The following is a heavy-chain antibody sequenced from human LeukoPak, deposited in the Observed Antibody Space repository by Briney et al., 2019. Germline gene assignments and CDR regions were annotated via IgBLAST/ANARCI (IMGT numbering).Heavy chain of an antibody. Sequence: PGGSLRLSCAASGFTFSSFEMNWVRQAPGKGLEWVSYISPSGSDMSYRDSVKGRFSISRDNAMNPLYLQMNSLRAEDTAVYYCTRDEVGATTEFDSWGQGTLVTVSS. CDR2: ISPSGSDM. CDR3: TRDEVGATTEFDS. CDR1: GFTFSSFE. V-gene: IGHV3-48*03. D-gene: IGHD1-26*01. J-gene: IGHJ4*02.